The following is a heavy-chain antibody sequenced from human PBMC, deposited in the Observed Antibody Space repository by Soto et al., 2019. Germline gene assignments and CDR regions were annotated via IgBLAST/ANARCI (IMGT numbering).Heavy chain of an antibody. J-gene: IGHJ4*02. CDR1: GDTFSRYT. V-gene: IGHV1-69*01. CDR2: IIPRFGTT. D-gene: IGHD1-1*01. CDR3: ARGRGLYNSGRSQLDY. Sequence: QVQLVQSGAEVKKPGSSVRVSCKASGDTFSRYTVNWVRQAPRQGLEWMGGIIPRFGTTNYAPTVQDGVRISADESMNTVYMELSSLRSEDTALYYCARGRGLYNSGRSQLDYWGQGTLVTVSS.